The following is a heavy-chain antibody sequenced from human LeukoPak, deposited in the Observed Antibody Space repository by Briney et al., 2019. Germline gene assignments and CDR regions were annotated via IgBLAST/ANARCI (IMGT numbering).Heavy chain of an antibody. J-gene: IGHJ4*02. CDR1: GGSFSGYY. V-gene: IGHV4-34*01. D-gene: IGHD5-18*01. Sequence: TSEILSLTCAVYGGSFSGYYWSWIRQPPGKGLEWIGEINHSGSTNYNPSLKSRVTISVDTSKNQFSLKLSSVTAADTAVYYCARGSRGYSYGTFDYWGQGTLVTVSS. CDR3: ARGSRGYSYGTFDY. CDR2: INHSGST.